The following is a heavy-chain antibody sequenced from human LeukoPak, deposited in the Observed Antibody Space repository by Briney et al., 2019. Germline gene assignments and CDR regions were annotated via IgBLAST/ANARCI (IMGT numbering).Heavy chain of an antibody. Sequence: PGRSLRLSCAASGFTFSSYAMHWVRQAPGKGLEWVAVISYDGSNKYYADSVKGRFTISRDNSKNTLYLQMNSLRAEDTAVYYCARDPLRQPDYDTLTGYFDYWGQGTLVTVSS. J-gene: IGHJ4*02. CDR1: GFTFSSYA. CDR2: ISYDGSNK. V-gene: IGHV3-30-3*01. CDR3: ARDPLRQPDYDTLTGYFDY. D-gene: IGHD3-9*01.